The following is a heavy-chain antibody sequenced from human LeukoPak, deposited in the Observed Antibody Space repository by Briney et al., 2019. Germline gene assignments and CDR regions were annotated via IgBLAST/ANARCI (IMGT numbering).Heavy chain of an antibody. J-gene: IGHJ4*02. CDR3: ARTVRGYCSSTSCYNSDY. CDR2: IYYSGST. CDR1: GGSISSYY. D-gene: IGHD2-2*02. V-gene: IGHV4-59*06. Sequence: SETLSLTCTVSGGSISSYYWSWIRQPAGKGLEWIGYIYYSGSTYYNPSLKSRVTISVDASKNQFSPKLSSVTAADTAVYYCARTVRGYCSSTSCYNSDYWGQGTLVTVSS.